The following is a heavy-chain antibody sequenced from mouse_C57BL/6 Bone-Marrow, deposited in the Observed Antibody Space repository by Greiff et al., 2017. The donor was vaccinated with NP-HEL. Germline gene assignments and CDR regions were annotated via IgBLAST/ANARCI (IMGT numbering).Heavy chain of an antibody. J-gene: IGHJ2*01. D-gene: IGHD1-1*01. Sequence: VQVVESGAELVKPGASVKISCKASGYAFSSYWMNWVKQRPGKGLEWIGQIYPGDGDTNYNGKFKGKATLTADKSSSTAYMQLSSLTSEDSAVYFCAREAYYYGSSPHDYWGQGTTLTVSS. CDR3: AREAYYYGSSPHDY. V-gene: IGHV1-80*01. CDR1: GYAFSSYW. CDR2: IYPGDGDT.